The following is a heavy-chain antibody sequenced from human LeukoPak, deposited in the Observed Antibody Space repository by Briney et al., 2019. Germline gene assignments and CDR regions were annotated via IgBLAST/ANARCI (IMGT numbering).Heavy chain of an antibody. Sequence: VKVSXXASGYTFTGYYMHWVRQAPGQGLEWMGRINPNSGGTNYAQKFQGRVTMTRDTSISTAYMELSRLRSDDTAVYYCAREIRDCSSTSCYNYYGMDVWGQGTTVTVSS. J-gene: IGHJ6*02. D-gene: IGHD2-2*01. CDR1: GYTFTGYY. CDR3: AREIRDCSSTSCYNYYGMDV. V-gene: IGHV1-2*06. CDR2: INPNSGGT.